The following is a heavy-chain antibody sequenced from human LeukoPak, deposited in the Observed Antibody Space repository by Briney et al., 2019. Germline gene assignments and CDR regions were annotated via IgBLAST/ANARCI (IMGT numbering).Heavy chain of an antibody. J-gene: IGHJ4*02. CDR1: GGSISNTNW. CDR3: ARANSSSWDFDY. CDR2: ISLSGLT. D-gene: IGHD6-13*01. V-gene: IGHV4-4*02. Sequence: SETLSLTCGVSGGSISNTNWWSWVRQPPGQGLEWIGEISLSGLTNYNPSLKSRVTISVDTSKNQFSLKLSSVTAADTAVYYCARANSSSWDFDYWGQGTLVTVSS.